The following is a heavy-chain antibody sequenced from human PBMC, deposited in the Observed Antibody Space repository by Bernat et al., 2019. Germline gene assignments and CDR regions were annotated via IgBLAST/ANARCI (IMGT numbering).Heavy chain of an antibody. V-gene: IGHV4-59*08. D-gene: IGHD6-13*01. CDR1: GGSISSYY. J-gene: IGHJ5*02. CDR3: ARLRWYWFDP. CDR2: IYSSWST. Sequence: QVQLQESGPGLVKPSETLSLTCTVSGGSISSYYWSWIRQPPGKGLEWIGYIYSSWSTNYNPSLKSRVTISVDTSKNQFSLKLSSVTAADTAVYYCARLRWYWFDPWGQGTLVTVSS.